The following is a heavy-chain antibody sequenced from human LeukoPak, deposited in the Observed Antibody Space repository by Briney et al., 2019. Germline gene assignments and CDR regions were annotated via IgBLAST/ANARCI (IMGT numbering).Heavy chain of an antibody. J-gene: IGHJ6*02. D-gene: IGHD2-8*01. CDR3: ARGPERTGVGTRYYYDMDV. Sequence: GGSLRLSCAASGFTFSSYAMHWVRQAPGKGLEWVAVISYDGSNKYYADSVKGRFTISRDNSKNTLYLQMNSLRAEDTAVYYCARGPERTGVGTRYYYDMDVWGQGTTVPVSS. CDR1: GFTFSSYA. V-gene: IGHV3-30-3*01. CDR2: ISYDGSNK.